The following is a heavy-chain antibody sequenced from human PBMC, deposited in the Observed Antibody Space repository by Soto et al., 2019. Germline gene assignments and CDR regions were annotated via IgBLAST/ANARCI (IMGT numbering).Heavy chain of an antibody. D-gene: IGHD2-15*01. J-gene: IGHJ6*01. Sequence: SGTLSLTCTVSGGSISSGGYYWIWIRQHPGKGLEWIGYIYYSGSTYYNPSLKSRVTISLDTSKKQFSLKLSSVTAEDTAVDDFERDHRWSYQQYGIDVWGQGTMVT. CDR2: IYYSGST. V-gene: IGHV4-31*03. CDR3: ERDHRWSYQQYGIDV. CDR1: GGSISSGGYY.